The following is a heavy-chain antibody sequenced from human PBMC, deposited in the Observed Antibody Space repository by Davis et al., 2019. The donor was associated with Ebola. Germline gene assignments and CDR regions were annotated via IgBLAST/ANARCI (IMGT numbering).Heavy chain of an antibody. CDR3: ARHASPDIGGVVIIPTAFDY. Sequence: MPSETLSLTCTVSGGSVSSGSYYWSWIRQPPGKGLEWIGYIYYSGSTNYNPSLKSRVTISVDTSKNQFSLKLSSVTAADTAVYYCARHASPDIGGVVIIPTAFDYWGQGTLVTVSS. D-gene: IGHD3-3*01. CDR1: GGSVSSGSYY. CDR2: IYYSGST. V-gene: IGHV4-61*01. J-gene: IGHJ4*02.